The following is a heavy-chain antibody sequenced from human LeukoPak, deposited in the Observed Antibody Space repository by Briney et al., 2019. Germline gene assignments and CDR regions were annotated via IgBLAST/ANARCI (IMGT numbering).Heavy chain of an antibody. Sequence: QSGGSLRLSCAASGFTFSSYSMNWVRQAPGKGLEWVSYISSSSSTIYYADSVKGRFTISRDNAKNSLYLQMNSLRAEDTAVYYCARDGRRTGYYYYMEVWGKGTTVTVSS. CDR3: ARDGRRTGYYYYMEV. J-gene: IGHJ6*03. D-gene: IGHD1-1*01. CDR1: GFTFSSYS. V-gene: IGHV3-48*04. CDR2: ISSSSSTI.